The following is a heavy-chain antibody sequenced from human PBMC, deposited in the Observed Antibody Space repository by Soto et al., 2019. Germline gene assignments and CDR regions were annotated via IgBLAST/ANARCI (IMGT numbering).Heavy chain of an antibody. V-gene: IGHV3-21*01. Sequence: GGSLRLSCAASGFTFSSYSMNWVRQAPGKGLEWVSFICSSSSYIYYADSVKGRFTISRDNAKNSLYLQMNSLRAEDTAVYYCARGTVVVEAPGWFDPWGQGTLVTVSS. J-gene: IGHJ5*02. CDR1: GFTFSSYS. CDR2: ICSSSSYI. D-gene: IGHD2-15*01. CDR3: ARGTVVVEAPGWFDP.